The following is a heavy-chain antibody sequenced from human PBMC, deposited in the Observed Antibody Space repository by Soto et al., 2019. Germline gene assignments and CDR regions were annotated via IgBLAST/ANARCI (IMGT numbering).Heavy chain of an antibody. CDR2: IYPSDSDT. J-gene: IGHJ4*02. Sequence: GESLKISCQVSGYTFTIYWIGWVRQMPGKGLEWMGIIYPSDSDTRYSPSFQGQVTISADQSINTAYLQWDSLKASDTAIYYCARARLGAIGFPFFDYWGQGTQVTVSS. CDR1: GYTFTIYW. D-gene: IGHD3-22*01. V-gene: IGHV5-51*01. CDR3: ARARLGAIGFPFFDY.